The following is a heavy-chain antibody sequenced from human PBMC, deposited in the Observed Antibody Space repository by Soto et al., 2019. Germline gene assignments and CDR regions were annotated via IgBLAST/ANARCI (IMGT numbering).Heavy chain of an antibody. CDR2: IDNSGIT. Sequence: SETLSLTCTVSGGSISSGDHYWGWIRQHPERGLEWIGYIDNSGITYDNPSLKSRVAMSVDTSQNQFSLKLRSVTAADTAVYYCARNYGDYGHYFDSWGQGTLVTVSS. CDR3: ARNYGDYGHYFDS. CDR1: GGSISSGDHY. V-gene: IGHV4-31*03. D-gene: IGHD4-17*01. J-gene: IGHJ4*02.